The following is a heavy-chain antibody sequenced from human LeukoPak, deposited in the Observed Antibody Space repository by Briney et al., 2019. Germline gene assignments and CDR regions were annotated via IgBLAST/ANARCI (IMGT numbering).Heavy chain of an antibody. CDR1: GFTFSSYG. CDR3: ARSRGAAAIQDYGMDV. CDR2: IWCDGSNK. V-gene: IGHV3-33*01. D-gene: IGHD2-2*01. J-gene: IGHJ6*02. Sequence: GGSLRLSCAASGFTFSSYGMHWVRQAPGKGLEWVAVIWCDGSNKYYADSVKGRFTISRDNSKNTLYLQMNSLRAEDTAVYYCARSRGAAAIQDYGMDVWGQGTTVTVSS.